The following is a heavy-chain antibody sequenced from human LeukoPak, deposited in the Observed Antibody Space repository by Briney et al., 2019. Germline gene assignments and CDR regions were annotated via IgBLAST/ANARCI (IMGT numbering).Heavy chain of an antibody. J-gene: IGHJ4*02. CDR1: GFISSSYW. Sequence: GGSLRLSCAASGFISSSYWMSWVRQAPGKGLEWVASIKHDGSEKYYVDSVRGRFTISRDNTMNSLYLQMSSLRAEDTAVYYCATDRGWRTSGYYLYYFEYWGQGTLVTYSS. CDR2: IKHDGSEK. D-gene: IGHD3-3*01. V-gene: IGHV3-7*01. CDR3: ATDRGWRTSGYYLYYFEY.